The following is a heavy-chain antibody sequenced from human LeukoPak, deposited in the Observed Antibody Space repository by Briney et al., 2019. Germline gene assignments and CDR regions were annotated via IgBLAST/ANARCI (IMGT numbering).Heavy chain of an antibody. J-gene: IGHJ6*04. D-gene: IGHD3-10*01. Sequence: GGSLRLSCAASGFTFSRYAMNWVRQAPGGGWEWGSSISDSAATTYFADSVKGRFTISRDNSKSTLYLQMTSLSDEDTSVYYCAIAPRGSRLPCPWDVWGKGTTVTVSS. CDR3: AIAPRGSRLPCPWDV. CDR1: GFTFSRYA. CDR2: ISDSAATT. V-gene: IGHV3-23*01.